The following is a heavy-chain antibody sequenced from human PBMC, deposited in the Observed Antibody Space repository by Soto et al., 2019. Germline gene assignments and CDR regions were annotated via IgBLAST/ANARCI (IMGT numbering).Heavy chain of an antibody. CDR2: VYWDDDK. CDR1: GFSLSTSGAG. J-gene: IGHJ4*02. D-gene: IGHD1-26*01. CDR3: AYRLYGGWLTGSYYYY. Sequence: GPSLVNPTQTLTLTCTFSGFSLSTSGAGVGWIRQPPPKALEWLAVVYWDDDKRYSPSLKSRLTITKDTSKNQVVLTMTNMDPVDTATYYXAYRLYGGWLTGSYYYYWGPGTLVTVSS. V-gene: IGHV2-5*02.